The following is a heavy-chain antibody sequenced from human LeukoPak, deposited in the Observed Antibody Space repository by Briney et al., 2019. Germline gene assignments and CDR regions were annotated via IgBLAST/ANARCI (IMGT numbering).Heavy chain of an antibody. CDR3: ARDRYSSGWSDRYNWFDP. CDR2: IIPIFGTA. D-gene: IGHD6-19*01. Sequence: SVKVSCKASGGTFSSYAISWVRQAPGQGLEWMGGIIPIFGTANYAQKFQGRVTITADESASTAYMELSSLRSEDTAVYYCARDRYSSGWSDRYNWFDPWGQGTLVSVSS. CDR1: GGTFSSYA. J-gene: IGHJ5*02. V-gene: IGHV1-69*01.